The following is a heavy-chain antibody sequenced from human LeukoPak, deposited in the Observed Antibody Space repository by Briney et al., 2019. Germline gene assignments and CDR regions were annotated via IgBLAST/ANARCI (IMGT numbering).Heavy chain of an antibody. J-gene: IGHJ4*02. CDR2: ISYDGSNK. V-gene: IGHV3-30-3*01. CDR3: ARTDTVAGPYDY. D-gene: IGHD6-19*01. CDR1: GFTFSSYA. Sequence: PRGSLRLSCAASGFTFSSYAMPWVRQAPGKGLEWVAVISYDGSNKYYADSVKGRFTISRDNSKNTLYLQMNSLRAEDTAVYYCARTDTVAGPYDYWGQGTLVTVSS.